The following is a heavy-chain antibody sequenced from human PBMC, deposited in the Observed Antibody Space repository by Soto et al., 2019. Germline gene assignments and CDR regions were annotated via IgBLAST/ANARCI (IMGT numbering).Heavy chain of an antibody. V-gene: IGHV1-69*06. J-gene: IGHJ5*02. CDR1: VGTFSSYA. CDR3: ARGKYCSGGSCYVWFDP. Sequence: SVKVSCKASVGTFSSYAMSCVRQAPGQGLEWMGGIIPIFGTANYAQKFQGRVTITADKSTSTAYMELSSLRSEDTAVYYCARGKYCSGGSCYVWFDPWGQEPWSPSPQ. D-gene: IGHD2-15*01. CDR2: IIPIFGTA.